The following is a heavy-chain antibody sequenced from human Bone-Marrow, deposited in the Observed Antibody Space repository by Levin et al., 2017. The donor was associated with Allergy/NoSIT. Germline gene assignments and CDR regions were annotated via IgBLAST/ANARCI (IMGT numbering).Heavy chain of an antibody. CDR1: GFTFSIYS. CDR3: ARGIIGDVRVAHKEAFDI. CDR2: ISSSGSAI. Sequence: GGSLRLSCTVSGFTFSIYSINWVRQAPGKGLEWVSSISSSGSAIYYVDSVKGRFTISRDNAKNSLTLQMNSLRDEDTAVYYCARGIIGDVRVAHKEAFDIWGQGTMVSVSS. J-gene: IGHJ3*02. V-gene: IGHV3-21*01. D-gene: IGHD2-8*02.